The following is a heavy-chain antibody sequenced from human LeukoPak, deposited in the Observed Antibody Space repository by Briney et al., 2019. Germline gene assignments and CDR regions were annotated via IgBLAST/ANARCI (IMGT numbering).Heavy chain of an antibody. Sequence: PSETLSLTCTVSGGSISSYYWSWIRQPPGKGLEWIGYIYYSGSTNYNPSLKSRVTISVDTSKNQFSLKLSSVTAADTAVYYCARATGYDFWSGYYFDYWGQGTLVTVSS. CDR1: GGSISSYY. D-gene: IGHD3-3*01. CDR2: IYYSGST. V-gene: IGHV4-59*01. J-gene: IGHJ4*02. CDR3: ARATGYDFWSGYYFDY.